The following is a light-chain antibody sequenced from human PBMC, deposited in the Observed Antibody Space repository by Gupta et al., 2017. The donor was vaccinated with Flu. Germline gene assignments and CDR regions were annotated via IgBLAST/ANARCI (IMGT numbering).Light chain of an antibody. V-gene: IGKV2-28*01. Sequence: EIVITQSPLSLLFTPGEPASISCRSNQSFLHSNSNNYLYWYLQKAGQSPQLLIYLGSNRASGVPDRFSGSGSGTDFTLNISRVEAQDVGVYYCNQCIQVPLTFGGGTMVEI. J-gene: IGKJ4*01. CDR3: NQCIQVPLT. CDR2: LGS. CDR1: QSFLHSNSNNY.